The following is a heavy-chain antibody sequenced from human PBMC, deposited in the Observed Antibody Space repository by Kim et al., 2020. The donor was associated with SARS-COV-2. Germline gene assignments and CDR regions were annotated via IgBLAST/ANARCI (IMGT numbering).Heavy chain of an antibody. V-gene: IGHV3-23*01. CDR2: GANT. CDR3: AIRPGFHY. Sequence: GANTDYADSGKGRFTITREKSKNTLNLQMKSLTADDTAVYYCAIRPGFHYWRQGTMVTVSS. J-gene: IGHJ4*02.